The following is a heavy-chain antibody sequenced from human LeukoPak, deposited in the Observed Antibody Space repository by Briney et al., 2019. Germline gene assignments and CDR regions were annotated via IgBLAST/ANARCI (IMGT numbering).Heavy chain of an antibody. J-gene: IGHJ4*02. CDR3: ARASWVSDADAVS. CDR1: GFTFSSYA. V-gene: IGHV3-30*14. CDR2: ISYDGSNK. D-gene: IGHD3-10*01. Sequence: GRSLRLSCAASGFTFSSYAMHWVRQAPGKGLEWVAVISYDGSNKYYADSVKGRFTLSRDLSRNTVFLQLNNLRVEDTAIYYCARASWVSDADAVSWGQGTLVTVSS.